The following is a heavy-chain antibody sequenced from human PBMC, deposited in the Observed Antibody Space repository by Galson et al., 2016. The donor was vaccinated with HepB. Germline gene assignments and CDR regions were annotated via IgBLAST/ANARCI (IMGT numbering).Heavy chain of an antibody. CDR3: ARESVWSVDY. J-gene: IGHJ4*02. CDR1: GFTFSAYW. CDR2: IKSDGSQK. Sequence: SLRLSCAASGFTFSAYWMSWVRQAPGKGLEWVAIIKSDGSQKYYVDSVKGRFTISRDNAKNSLYPQMNSLRAEDTAVYYCARESVWSVDYWGQGTLVTVSS. V-gene: IGHV3-7*01. D-gene: IGHD2-8*02.